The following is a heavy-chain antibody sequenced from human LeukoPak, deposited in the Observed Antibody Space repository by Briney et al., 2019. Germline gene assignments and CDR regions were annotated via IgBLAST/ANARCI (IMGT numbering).Heavy chain of an antibody. V-gene: IGHV4-59*01. D-gene: IGHD3-16*01. Sequence: SETLSLTCTVSGGSIGTYYWSWIRQPPGKGLEWIGYIYHSGDTKYNPSLKSRVTISVDTSKNQFSLRLRSVTAADTAVYYCARGVHDYVWGSQHDALDIWGQGTMVTVSS. J-gene: IGHJ3*02. CDR3: ARGVHDYVWGSQHDALDI. CDR2: IYHSGDT. CDR1: GGSIGTYY.